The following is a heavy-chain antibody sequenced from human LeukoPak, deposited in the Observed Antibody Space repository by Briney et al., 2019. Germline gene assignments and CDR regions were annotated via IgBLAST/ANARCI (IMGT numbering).Heavy chain of an antibody. CDR3: ARDKWIAVAGTLHYYYYYGMDV. CDR2: IWYDGSNK. CDR1: GFTFSSYS. D-gene: IGHD6-19*01. V-gene: IGHV3-33*08. J-gene: IGHJ6*02. Sequence: GGSLRLSCAASGFTFSSYSMNWVRQAPGKGLEWVAVIWYDGSNKYYADSVKGRFTISRDNSKNTLYLQMNSLRAEDTAVYYCARDKWIAVAGTLHYYYYYGMDVWGQGTTVTVSS.